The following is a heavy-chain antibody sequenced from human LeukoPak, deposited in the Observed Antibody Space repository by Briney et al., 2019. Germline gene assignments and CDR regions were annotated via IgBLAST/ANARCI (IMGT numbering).Heavy chain of an antibody. J-gene: IGHJ4*02. CDR1: GFTFSSYG. CDR3: ARDLWDFGDPY. D-gene: IGHD4/OR15-4a*01. V-gene: IGHV3-33*01. CDR2: IWYDGSNK. Sequence: PGGSLRLSCAASGFTFSSYGMHWVRQAPGKGLEWVAVIWYDGSNKYYADSVKGRFTISRDNSKNTLYLQMNRLRAEDTAVYYCARDLWDFGDPYWGQGTLVTVSS.